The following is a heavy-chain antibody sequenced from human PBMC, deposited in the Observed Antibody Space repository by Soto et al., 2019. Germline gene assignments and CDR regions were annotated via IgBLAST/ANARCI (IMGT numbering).Heavy chain of an antibody. CDR3: ARAYGYYFDY. V-gene: IGHV4-61*08. CDR2: IYYSGSP. D-gene: IGHD4-17*01. CDR1: GASIYNGGYF. J-gene: IGHJ4*02. Sequence: SETLSLTCSVSGASIYNGGYFWSWIRQSPGKGLEWIGYIYYSGSPNNNPSLKSRVTISVDTSKNQFSLKLSSVTAADTAVYYCARAYGYYFDYWGQGTLVTSPQ.